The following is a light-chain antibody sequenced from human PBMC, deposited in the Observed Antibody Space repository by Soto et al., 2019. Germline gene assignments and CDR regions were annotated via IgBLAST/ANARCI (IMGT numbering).Light chain of an antibody. CDR2: EDN. J-gene: IGLJ3*02. CDR1: RGSIASKY. Sequence: NFMLTQPHSVSESPGKTVTISCTRSRGSIASKYVQWYQQRPGSATTTVIYEDNQRPSAVPDRFSGSIDSSYNSASLTISGLKTEDEADYYRQSYDSSNGWVFGGGTKLTVL. V-gene: IGLV6-57*04. CDR3: QSYDSSNGWV.